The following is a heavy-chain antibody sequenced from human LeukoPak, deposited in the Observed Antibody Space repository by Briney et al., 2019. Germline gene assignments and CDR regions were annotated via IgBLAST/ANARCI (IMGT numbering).Heavy chain of an antibody. CDR3: ARRGPTYYYGSGSYPTGYFDY. J-gene: IGHJ4*02. Sequence: PSETLSLTCTVSGGSISNYYWSWIRQPPGKGLEWIGYIYSSGSTNYNPSLKSRVTISVDTSKNQFSLKLSSVTAADTAVYYCARRGPTYYYGSGSYPTGYFDYWGQGTLVTVSS. CDR1: GGSISNYY. D-gene: IGHD3-10*01. V-gene: IGHV4-59*12. CDR2: IYSSGST.